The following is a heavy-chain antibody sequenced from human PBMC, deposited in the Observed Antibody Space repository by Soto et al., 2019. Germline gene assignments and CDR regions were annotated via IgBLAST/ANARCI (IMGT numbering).Heavy chain of an antibody. Sequence: QVHLVQSGAEVRKPGASVKVSCKASGYTFSSYAMHWVRQAPGQRLEWMGWINAGYGNTKSSQKFQDRVTISRDTSAGTSYMEMTSLRAADTAVYYCARDTGDGTGDFWGQGTLVSVSS. D-gene: IGHD7-27*01. CDR2: INAGYGNT. CDR1: GYTFSSYA. V-gene: IGHV1-3*01. J-gene: IGHJ4*02. CDR3: ARDTGDGTGDF.